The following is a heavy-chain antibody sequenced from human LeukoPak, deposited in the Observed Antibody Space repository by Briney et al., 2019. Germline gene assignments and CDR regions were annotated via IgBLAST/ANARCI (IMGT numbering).Heavy chain of an antibody. CDR2: ISGSDNNT. CDR1: GFTFSSYA. D-gene: IGHD1-7*01. J-gene: IGHJ4*02. CDR3: AKDPWNYEGGFEN. Sequence: PGGSLRLSCAASGFTFSSYAMSWVGQAPGKGLEWVSGISGSDNNTYYPDSVKGRFTISRDKSKNTLYLQMNSLRAEDTAVYYCAKDPWNYEGGFENWGQGTLVTVSS. V-gene: IGHV3-23*01.